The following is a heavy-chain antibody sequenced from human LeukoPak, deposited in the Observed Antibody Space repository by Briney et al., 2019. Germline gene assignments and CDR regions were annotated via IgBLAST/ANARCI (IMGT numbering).Heavy chain of an antibody. J-gene: IGHJ1*01. CDR2: ISAYNGNT. CDR3: ARVWAYYYDISGYSDFHS. V-gene: IGHV1-18*01. CDR1: GYTFTTYG. D-gene: IGHD3-22*01. Sequence: ASVKVSCKDSGYTFTTYGVTGVPQAPGQGLEWMGWISAYNGNTNYAQKFQGRVTMTIDTSKSTAYMELRSLKSDDTAVYYCARVWAYYYDISGYSDFHSWGQGTLVTVSS.